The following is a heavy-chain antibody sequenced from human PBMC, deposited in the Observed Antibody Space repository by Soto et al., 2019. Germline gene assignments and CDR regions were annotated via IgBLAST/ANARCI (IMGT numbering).Heavy chain of an antibody. D-gene: IGHD6-13*01. CDR3: ARYSSSWSKYVQH. V-gene: IGHV4-34*01. CDR1: GGSLSGYY. Sequence: VQLQQWGAGLLKTSETLSLTCAVYGGSLSGYYWSWIRQTPGKRLEWGGDIKHGGSANYKPSLKGRVTFSLDPSKNQFSLKLSSVIAADTAVYYCARYSSSWSKYVQHWGRGTLVTVSS. J-gene: IGHJ1*01. CDR2: IKHGGSA.